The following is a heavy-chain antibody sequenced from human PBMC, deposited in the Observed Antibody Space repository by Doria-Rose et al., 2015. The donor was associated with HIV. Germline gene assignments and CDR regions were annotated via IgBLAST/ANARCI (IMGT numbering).Heavy chain of an antibody. CDR3: ARARNYGFPHFFDF. D-gene: IGHD3-10*01. Sequence: QVQLQESGPGLVRPSQTLSLICTVSGDSISSGDSFWSWIRQPPGKGPEWIGYISSIGTTYYYPSLRGRLTISLDASKNQFSLNLNSVTAADTAVYYCARARNYGFPHFFDFWGQGTLVTVSS. J-gene: IGHJ4*02. CDR2: ISSIGTT. V-gene: IGHV4-30-4*01. CDR1: GDSISSGDSF.